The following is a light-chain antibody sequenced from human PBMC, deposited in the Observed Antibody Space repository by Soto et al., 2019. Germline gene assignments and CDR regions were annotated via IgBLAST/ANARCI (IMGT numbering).Light chain of an antibody. CDR2: GAS. Sequence: EIVLTQSPGTLSLSPGERATLSCRASQSVSNNYLAWYQQKPGQAPRLLIYGASNRATGIPDRFSGSGSGTDFTLTISRLEPEDFEVYYCQPYNNWPLTLGGGTKVDIX. CDR3: QPYNNWPLT. CDR1: QSVSNNY. J-gene: IGKJ4*01. V-gene: IGKV3-20*01.